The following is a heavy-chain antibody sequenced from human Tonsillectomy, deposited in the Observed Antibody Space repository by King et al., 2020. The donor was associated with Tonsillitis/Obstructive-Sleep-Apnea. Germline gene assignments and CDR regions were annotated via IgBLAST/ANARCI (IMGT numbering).Heavy chain of an antibody. J-gene: IGHJ6*03. Sequence: DVQLVESGGGLVKPGGSLRLSCAASGFTFSSYSMNWVRQAPGKGLEWVSSISSSGGYIHYADSVKGRFTISRDNAKNSLFLQVNSLRAEDTAVYYSARDSPPRYCSSTSCYEVGQVDSFYYYMDVWGKGTRSPSP. V-gene: IGHV3-21*01. CDR3: ARDSPPRYCSSTSCYEVGQVDSFYYYMDV. D-gene: IGHD2-2*01. CDR2: ISSSGGYI. CDR1: GFTFSSYS.